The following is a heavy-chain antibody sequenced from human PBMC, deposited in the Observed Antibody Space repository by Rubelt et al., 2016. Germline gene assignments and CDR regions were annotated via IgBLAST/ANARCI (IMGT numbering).Heavy chain of an antibody. CDR2: IHYSGST. Sequence: QVQLQQWGAGLLKPSETLSLTCAVYGGSFSGYYWSWIRQPPGKGLEWIGDIHYSGSTNYSPSLKSRVTISGDTSKNRFSLKLTSVTAADTAVYYCVRANYFDYWGRGTLVTVSS. J-gene: IGHJ4*02. CDR3: VRANYFDY. V-gene: IGHV4-34*01. CDR1: GGSFSGYY.